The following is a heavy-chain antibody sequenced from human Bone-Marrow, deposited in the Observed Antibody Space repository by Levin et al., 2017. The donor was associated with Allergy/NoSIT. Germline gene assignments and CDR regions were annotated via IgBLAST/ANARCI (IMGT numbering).Heavy chain of an antibody. Sequence: GSLRLSCAVYGGSFNNYYWSWIRQPPGKGLEWIGEINHSGSTNYNPSLKSRVTISVDTSKNQFSLNLSSATAADTAMYYCASRGYCSGGTCYFAEYFQHWGQGTLITVSS. V-gene: IGHV4-34*01. CDR2: INHSGST. CDR3: ASRGYCSGGTCYFAEYFQH. D-gene: IGHD2-15*01. CDR1: GGSFNNYY. J-gene: IGHJ1*01.